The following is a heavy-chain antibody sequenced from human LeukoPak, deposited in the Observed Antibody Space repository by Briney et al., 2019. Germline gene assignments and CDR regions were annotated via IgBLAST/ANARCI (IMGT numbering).Heavy chain of an antibody. D-gene: IGHD3-22*01. Sequence: ASVKVSCKASGYTFTGYYMHWVRQAPGQGLEWMGWINPNSGGTNYAQKFQGRVTMTRDTSISTAYMELSRLRSDDTAVYYCARESTGRYYDSSGYYKTFDHWGQGTLVTVSS. V-gene: IGHV1-2*02. J-gene: IGHJ4*02. CDR1: GYTFTGYY. CDR3: ARESTGRYYDSSGYYKTFDH. CDR2: INPNSGGT.